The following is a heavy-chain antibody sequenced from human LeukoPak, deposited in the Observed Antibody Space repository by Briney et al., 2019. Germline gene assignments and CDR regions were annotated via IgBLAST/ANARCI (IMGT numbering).Heavy chain of an antibody. CDR2: IRSKAYGGTT. Sequence: GGSLRLSCTASGFTFGDYAMSWFRQAPGKGLEWVGFIRSKAYGGTTEHAASVKGRFTISRDDSKSIAYLQMNSLKTEDTAVYYCTRVVGHAGPNMVRGVMVPYYFDYWGQGTLVTVSS. J-gene: IGHJ4*02. CDR1: GFTFGDYA. V-gene: IGHV3-49*03. CDR3: TRVVGHAGPNMVRGVMVPYYFDY. D-gene: IGHD3-10*01.